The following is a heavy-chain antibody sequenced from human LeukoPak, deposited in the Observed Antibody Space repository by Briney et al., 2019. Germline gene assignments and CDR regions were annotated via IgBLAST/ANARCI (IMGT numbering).Heavy chain of an antibody. V-gene: IGHV3-21*01. CDR2: ISSSSSYI. CDR3: ARGALRYFDWPIDY. D-gene: IGHD3-9*01. Sequence: GGSLRLSCAASGFTFSSYSMNWVRQAPGKGLEWVSSISSSSSYIYYADSVKGRFTISRDNAKNSLYLQMNSLRAEDTAVYYCARGALRYFDWPIDYWGQGTLVTVSS. CDR1: GFTFSSYS. J-gene: IGHJ4*02.